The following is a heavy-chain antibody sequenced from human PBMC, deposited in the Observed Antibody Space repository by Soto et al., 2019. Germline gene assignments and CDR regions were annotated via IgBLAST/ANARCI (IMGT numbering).Heavy chain of an antibody. CDR2: IYYSGST. J-gene: IGHJ5*02. Sequence: PSETLSLTCTVSGGSISSYYWSWIRQPPGKGLEWIGYIYYSGSTNYNPSLKSRVTISVDTSKNQFSLKLSSVTAADTAVYYCARDGRAVAGTGWFDPWGQGTLVTVSS. D-gene: IGHD6-19*01. CDR3: ARDGRAVAGTGWFDP. V-gene: IGHV4-59*01. CDR1: GGSISSYY.